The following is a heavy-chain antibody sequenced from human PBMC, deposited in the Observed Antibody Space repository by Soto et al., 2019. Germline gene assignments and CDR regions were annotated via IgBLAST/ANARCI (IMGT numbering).Heavy chain of an antibody. CDR2: IYYSGST. Sequence: SGTLSLTCPVSCGSVSSGVYYWSWIGEHPGKGLEWIGYIYYSGSTYYNPSLKSRVTISVDTSKNQSSLKLSSVTAADTAVYYCARSAATDYYYYYGMDVWGQGTTVTVSS. V-gene: IGHV4-31*03. CDR3: ARSAATDYYYYYGMDV. J-gene: IGHJ6*02. CDR1: CGSVSSGVYY. D-gene: IGHD1-26*01.